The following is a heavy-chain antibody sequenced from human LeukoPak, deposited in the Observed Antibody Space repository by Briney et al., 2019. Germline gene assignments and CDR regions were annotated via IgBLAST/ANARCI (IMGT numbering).Heavy chain of an antibody. CDR1: GFTVSSNY. D-gene: IGHD2-21*01. V-gene: IGHV3-66*02. Sequence: PGGSLRLSCAASGFTVSSNYMSWVRQAPGKGLEWVSIIYSGGSTYYADSVKGRFTISRDNSKNTLYLQMNSLRAEDTAVYYCARDGCGGDCQYYFDYWGQGTLVTVSS. CDR3: ARDGCGGDCQYYFDY. CDR2: IYSGGST. J-gene: IGHJ4*02.